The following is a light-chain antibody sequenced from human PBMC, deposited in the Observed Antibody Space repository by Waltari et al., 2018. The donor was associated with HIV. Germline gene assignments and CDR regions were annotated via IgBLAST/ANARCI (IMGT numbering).Light chain of an antibody. V-gene: IGKV4-1*01. CDR2: WAS. CDR3: QQYYGAPYT. Sequence: DIVMTQSPDSLAVSLGERATINCKSSQSLLYRSNNENFLAWYQQKPGQPPKLLIYWASTRESGVPERFSGSGSGTDFTLTISSLQAEDVAIYYCQQYYGAPYTFGQGTKVEIK. J-gene: IGKJ2*01. CDR1: QSLLYRSNNENF.